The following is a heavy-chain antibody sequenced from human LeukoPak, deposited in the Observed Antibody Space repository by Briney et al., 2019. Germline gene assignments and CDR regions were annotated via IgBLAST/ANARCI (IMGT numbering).Heavy chain of an antibody. J-gene: IGHJ4*02. CDR2: ISADGSDI. CDR3: AKGDVAKDYGDYLNLYFDY. V-gene: IGHV3-74*03. CDR1: GFTFSSSW. Sequence: GGSLRLSCAASGFTFSSSWMHWVRQTPGKGLMRVSRISADGSDIKYVDSVKGRFTISRDNSKNTLYLQMNSLRAEDTAVYYCAKGDVAKDYGDYLNLYFDYWGQGTLVTVSS. D-gene: IGHD4-17*01.